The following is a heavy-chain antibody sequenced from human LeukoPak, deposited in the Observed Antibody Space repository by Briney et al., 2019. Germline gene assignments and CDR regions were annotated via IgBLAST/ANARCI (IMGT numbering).Heavy chain of an antibody. CDR1: GFTFSSYW. D-gene: IGHD4-17*01. Sequence: GGSLRLSCAASGFTFSSYWLSWVRQAPGKGLEYVANIKQDGSEKYYVDSVKGRFTISRDNAKNSLYLQMNSLRAEDTAVYYCGRYPRDYGDRYFDYWGQGNLVTVSS. CDR3: GRYPRDYGDRYFDY. CDR2: IKQDGSEK. V-gene: IGHV3-7*03. J-gene: IGHJ4*02.